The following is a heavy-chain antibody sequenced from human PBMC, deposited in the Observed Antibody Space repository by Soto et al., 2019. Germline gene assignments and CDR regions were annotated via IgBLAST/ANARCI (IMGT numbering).Heavy chain of an antibody. Sequence: QVQLVESGGGVVQPGRSLRLSCAASGFTFSSYGMHWVRQAPGKGLEWVAVISYDGSNKYYADSVKGRFTISRDNSKNTLYLQMNSLRAEDTAVYYCAKDAVTGTTNPVGYYYYYMDVWGKGTTVTVSS. CDR3: AKDAVTGTTNPVGYYYYYMDV. J-gene: IGHJ6*03. V-gene: IGHV3-30*18. CDR1: GFTFSSYG. D-gene: IGHD1-7*01. CDR2: ISYDGSNK.